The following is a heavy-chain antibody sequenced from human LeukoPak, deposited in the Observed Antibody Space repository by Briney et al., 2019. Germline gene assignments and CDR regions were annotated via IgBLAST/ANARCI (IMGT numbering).Heavy chain of an antibody. V-gene: IGHV4-59*12. J-gene: IGHJ4*02. Sequence: SETLSLTCSVSGASISSYHWSWIRQPPGKGLEWMGYADNSGNTKYNPSLKSRVSMSVDTSKNQFSLRLSSVTAADTAVYYCARSTWRGVARDYWGQGTLVTVSS. CDR1: GASISSYH. CDR3: ARSTWRGVARDY. D-gene: IGHD5/OR15-5a*01. CDR2: ADNSGNT.